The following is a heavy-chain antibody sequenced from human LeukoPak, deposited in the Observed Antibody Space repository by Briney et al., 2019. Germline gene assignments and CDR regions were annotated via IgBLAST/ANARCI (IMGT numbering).Heavy chain of an antibody. CDR2: INHSGST. CDR1: GFTVSSNY. Sequence: GSLRLSCAASGFTVSSNYMSWIRQPPGKGLEWIGEINHSGSTNYNPSLKSRVTISVDTSKNQFSLKLSSVTAADTAVYYCARGGRGIGGGYYYYYYMDVWGKGTTVTVSS. V-gene: IGHV4-34*01. CDR3: ARGGRGIGGGYYYYYYMDV. J-gene: IGHJ6*03. D-gene: IGHD2-15*01.